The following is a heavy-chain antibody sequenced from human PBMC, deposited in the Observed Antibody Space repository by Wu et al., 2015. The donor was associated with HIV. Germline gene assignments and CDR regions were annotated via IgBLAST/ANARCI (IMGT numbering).Heavy chain of an antibody. J-gene: IGHJ6*02. CDR1: GYTFTTYD. CDR3: ARTNSGFYFGDGLAV. V-gene: IGHV1-8*01. Sequence: QVQLVQSGAEVKKPGASVKVSCKASGYTFTTYDINWVRQATGQGLEWMGWMNPNSGNTGFAPKFQGRLTMTRNTSISTAYMELSRLRSEDRAVYYCARTNSGFYFGDGLAVWGQGTTVTVSS. D-gene: IGHD5-12*01. CDR2: MNPNSGNT.